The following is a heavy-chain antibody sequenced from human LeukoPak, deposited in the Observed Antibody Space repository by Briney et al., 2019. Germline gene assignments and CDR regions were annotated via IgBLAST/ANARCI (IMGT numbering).Heavy chain of an antibody. D-gene: IGHD7-27*01. CDR3: ARGPPNWGYDY. CDR2: INPKRGGT. V-gene: IGHV1-2*06. Sequence: ASVKVSCKASGYSFTGYYMHWVRQAPGQGLEWMGRINPKRGGTNYAQKFQDRVTMTRNTSISTAYMELSSLRSDDTAVYYCARGPPNWGYDYWGPGTLVTVSS. CDR1: GYSFTGYY. J-gene: IGHJ4*02.